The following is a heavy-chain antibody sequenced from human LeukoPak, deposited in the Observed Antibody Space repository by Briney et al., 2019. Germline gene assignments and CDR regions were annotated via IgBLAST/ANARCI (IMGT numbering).Heavy chain of an antibody. CDR3: ARDAGYCSSTSCHIPSG. V-gene: IGHV3-21*01. CDR1: GFTFSSYS. Sequence: GGSLRLSCAASGFTFSSYSMKWVRQAPGKGLEGGSSISSSSSYIYYADSVKGRFTISRDNAKNSLYLQMNSLRAEDTAVYYCARDAGYCSSTSCHIPSGWGQGTLVTVSS. D-gene: IGHD2-2*02. CDR2: ISSSSSYI. J-gene: IGHJ4*02.